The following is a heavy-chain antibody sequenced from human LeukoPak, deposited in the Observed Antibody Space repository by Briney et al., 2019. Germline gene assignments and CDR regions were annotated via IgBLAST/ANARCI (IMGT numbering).Heavy chain of an antibody. CDR1: GFTFSSYS. V-gene: IGHV3-21*01. Sequence: GGSLTLSCAASGFTFSSYSMNWVRQAPGKGLEWVSSISTSGDYIYYADSVKGRFTTSRDNAKNSLYLQMDSLRAEDTAVYYCARDLVLSRSVGASEKVDYWGQGTLVTVPS. CDR2: ISTSGDYI. D-gene: IGHD1-26*01. CDR3: ARDLVLSRSVGASEKVDY. J-gene: IGHJ4*02.